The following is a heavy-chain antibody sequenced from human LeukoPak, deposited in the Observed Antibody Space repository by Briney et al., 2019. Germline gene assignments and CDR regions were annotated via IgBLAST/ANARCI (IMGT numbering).Heavy chain of an antibody. D-gene: IGHD3-16*02. CDR2: ISNGGGT. V-gene: IGHV3-23*01. CDR1: GFTLSIYA. J-gene: IGHJ4*02. CDR3: AREEVWGGFRYIDY. Sequence: GGSLRLSCAVSGFTLSIYATSWVRQAPGKGLEWVSGISNGGGTYYADSVKGRFTISRDNSKNTVYLQMNSLRAEDTALYYCAREEVWGGFRYIDYWGQGTLVTVSS.